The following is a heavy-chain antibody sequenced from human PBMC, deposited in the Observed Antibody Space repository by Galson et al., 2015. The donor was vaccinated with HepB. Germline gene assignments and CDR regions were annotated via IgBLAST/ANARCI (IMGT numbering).Heavy chain of an antibody. J-gene: IGHJ4*02. CDR3: ARDRDGEVN. D-gene: IGHD2-21*01. Sequence: SLRLSCAASGFTFSSYAMHWVRQAPGKGLEWVAVISYDGSNKYYADSVKGRFTISRDNSKNTLNLQMNSLRAEDTAVYYCARDRDGEVNWGQGTLVTVSS. CDR2: ISYDGSNK. CDR1: GFTFSSYA. V-gene: IGHV3-30-3*01.